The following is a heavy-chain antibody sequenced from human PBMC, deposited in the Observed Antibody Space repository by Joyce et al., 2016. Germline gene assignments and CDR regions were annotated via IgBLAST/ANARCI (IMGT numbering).Heavy chain of an antibody. CDR2: ISSKGDST. J-gene: IGHJ6*02. CDR1: GLTFSNYA. V-gene: IGHV3-64*01. Sequence: EVQLVESGGGLVQPGGSLRLSCAASGLTFSNYAMHWVRQAPGKGLEDVSVISSKGDSTDYANSLKGRFSISRDNSKKTLYLQMGRLGAEDMAVYYCARGVYGSGSRHRYYYYGMDVWGQGTTIIVSS. CDR3: ARGVYGSGSRHRYYYYGMDV. D-gene: IGHD3-10*01.